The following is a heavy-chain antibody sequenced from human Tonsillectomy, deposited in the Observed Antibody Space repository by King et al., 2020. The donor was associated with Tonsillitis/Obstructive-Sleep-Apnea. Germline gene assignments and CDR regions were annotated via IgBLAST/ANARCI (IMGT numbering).Heavy chain of an antibody. CDR2: ISWNSGSI. Sequence: VQLVESGGGLVQPGRSLRLSCAASGFTFDDYAMHWVRQAPGKGLEWVSGISWNSGSIGYADSVKGRFTISRDNAKNSLYLQMNSLRAEDTALYYCAKGGTDDIVVVPAASGWFDPWGQGTLVTVSS. D-gene: IGHD2-2*01. CDR1: GFTFDDYA. CDR3: AKGGTDDIVVVPAASGWFDP. V-gene: IGHV3-9*01. J-gene: IGHJ5*02.